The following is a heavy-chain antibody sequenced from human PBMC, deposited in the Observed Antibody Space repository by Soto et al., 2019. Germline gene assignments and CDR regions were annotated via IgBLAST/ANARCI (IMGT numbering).Heavy chain of an antibody. J-gene: IGHJ4*02. V-gene: IGHV2-5*01. Sequence: QITLKESGPTLVKPTQTLTLTCTFSGFSRSTTAVGVGWIRQPPGKALEWLTTIYWNDDKRYSPYLKNRLTITKDTSKNQVVLTMTNMDPVDTATYYCAHRLITIVRELEDTFDYWGQGILVTVSS. D-gene: IGHD3-10*01. CDR2: IYWNDDK. CDR3: AHRLITIVRELEDTFDY. CDR1: GFSRSTTAVG.